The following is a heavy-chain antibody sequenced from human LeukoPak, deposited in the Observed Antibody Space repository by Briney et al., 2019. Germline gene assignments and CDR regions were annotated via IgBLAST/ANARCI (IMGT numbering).Heavy chain of an antibody. J-gene: IGHJ4*02. D-gene: IGHD1-26*01. V-gene: IGHV3-23*01. Sequence: GGSLRLSCAASGFTFSSYAMSWVRQAPGKGLEWVSAISGSGGSTYYADSVKGRFTISRDNSKNTLYLQMNSLRAEDTAVYYCANDISGAKYYFDYWGQGTLVTVSS. CDR3: ANDISGAKYYFDY. CDR1: GFTFSSYA. CDR2: ISGSGGST.